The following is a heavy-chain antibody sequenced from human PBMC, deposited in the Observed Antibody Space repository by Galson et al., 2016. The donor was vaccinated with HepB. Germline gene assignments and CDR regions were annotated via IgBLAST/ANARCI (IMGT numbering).Heavy chain of an antibody. Sequence: SVKVSCKASGYTFIDYYLHWVRQAPGQGLEWMGWIYPYSGDTHYAQNFQGRVTITRDTSINTVYMELSSLRSDDTAVYYCARDLCTSSRCSGIHHWHSDFWGRGTLVTVSS. CDR1: GYTFIDYY. J-gene: IGHJ2*01. D-gene: IGHD2-8*01. CDR2: IYPYSGDT. CDR3: ARDLCTSSRCSGIHHWHSDF. V-gene: IGHV1-2*02.